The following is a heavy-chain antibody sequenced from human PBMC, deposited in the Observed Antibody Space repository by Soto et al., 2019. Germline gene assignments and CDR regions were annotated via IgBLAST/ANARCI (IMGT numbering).Heavy chain of an antibody. CDR1: GYSFTSYW. CDR2: IDPSDSYT. CDR3: ARGRQKAKYYYYGMDV. J-gene: IGHJ6*02. Sequence: PGESLKISCKGSGYSFTSYWISWVRQMPGKGLEWMGRIDPSDSYTNYSPSFQGHVTISADKSISTAYLQWSSLKAPDTAMYYCARGRQKAKYYYYGMDVWGQGTTVTVSS. V-gene: IGHV5-10-1*01.